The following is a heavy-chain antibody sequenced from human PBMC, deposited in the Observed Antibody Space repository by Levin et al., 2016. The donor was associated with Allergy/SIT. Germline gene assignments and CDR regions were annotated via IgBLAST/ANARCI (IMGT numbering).Heavy chain of an antibody. J-gene: IGHJ4*02. CDR1: GFTFSSYA. Sequence: GESLKISCAASGFTFSSYAMSWVRQAPGKGLEWVSAISGSGGSTYYADSVKGRFTISRDNSKNTLYLQMNSLRAEDTAVYYCAKIPLAAAGYYFDYWGQGTLVTVSS. D-gene: IGHD6-13*01. CDR3: AKIPLAAAGYYFDY. CDR2: ISGSGGST. V-gene: IGHV3-23*01.